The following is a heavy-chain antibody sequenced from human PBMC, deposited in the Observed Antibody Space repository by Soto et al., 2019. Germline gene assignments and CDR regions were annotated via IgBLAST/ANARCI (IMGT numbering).Heavy chain of an antibody. CDR1: GFTFSSYA. V-gene: IGHV3-23*01. J-gene: IGHJ5*01. CDR2: ISGSGGST. CDR3: AKPSGPRPRKTVTFDF. Sequence: EVQLLESGGGLVQPGGSLRLSCAASGFTFSSYAMSWVRQAPGTGLEWVSAISGSGGSTYYADSVKGRFTISRDNSKNTLYRQTNSLRAEDTSVYYCAKPSGPRPRKTVTFDFWGQGTLVTVSA. D-gene: IGHD4-17*01.